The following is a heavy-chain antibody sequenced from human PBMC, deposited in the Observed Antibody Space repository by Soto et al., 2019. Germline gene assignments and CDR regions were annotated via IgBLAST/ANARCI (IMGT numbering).Heavy chain of an antibody. D-gene: IGHD6-13*01. Sequence: SETLSLTCTVSGGYISSNYWTWIRQPPGKGLEWIGYVYNSGSTNYNPSLKSRVTISEDTSKSQFSLKVNSMTAADTAVYYCARYRREAVAGYTLDNWGQGILVTVSS. CDR3: ARYRREAVAGYTLDN. V-gene: IGHV4-59*01. CDR2: VYNSGST. J-gene: IGHJ4*02. CDR1: GGYISSNY.